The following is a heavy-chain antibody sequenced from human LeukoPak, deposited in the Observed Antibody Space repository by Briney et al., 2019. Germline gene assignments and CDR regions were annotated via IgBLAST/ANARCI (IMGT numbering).Heavy chain of an antibody. Sequence: GASVKVSCKASGYTFTGYYMHWVRQAPGQGLEWMGWINPNSGGTNYAQKFQGRVTITADESTSTAYMELSSLRSEDTAVYYCATRGYSGYEGFVYWGQGTLVTVSS. CDR3: ATRGYSGYEGFVY. CDR1: GYTFTGYY. D-gene: IGHD5-12*01. CDR2: INPNSGGT. J-gene: IGHJ4*02. V-gene: IGHV1-2*02.